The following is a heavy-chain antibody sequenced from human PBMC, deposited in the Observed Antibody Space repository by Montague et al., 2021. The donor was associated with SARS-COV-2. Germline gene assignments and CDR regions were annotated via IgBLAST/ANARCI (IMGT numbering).Heavy chain of an antibody. J-gene: IGHJ6*02. V-gene: IGHV4-59*01. CDR3: ARESRLKYLEWSGSRYDYYGMDV. Sequence: SETLSLTCTVTGGSIGAYYWSWIRQPPGKGPEWIAYISSSGTTNYNPSLQSRITVSVDTSRNQLSLKLSSVTAADSAVYYCARESRLKYLEWSGSRYDYYGMDVWAQGTTVTVSS. CDR1: GGSIGAYY. CDR2: ISSSGTT. D-gene: IGHD3-3*01.